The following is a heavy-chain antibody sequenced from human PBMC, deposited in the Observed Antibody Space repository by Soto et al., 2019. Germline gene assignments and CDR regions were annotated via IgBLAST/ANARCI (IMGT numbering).Heavy chain of an antibody. V-gene: IGHV4-4*02. CDR1: GDSIGNNNW. D-gene: IGHD3-10*01. J-gene: IGHJ4*02. Sequence: QVQLQESGPGLVKPSGTLSLTCAVSGDSIGNNNWWSWVRQPPGKGLEWIGEIHHSGNTNYNPSLKSRVSMSVEKSKNQFSLNLRSVTAADTAVYYCAHTIGAGSYVPYWGQGNRVTVSS. CDR2: IHHSGNT. CDR3: AHTIGAGSYVPY.